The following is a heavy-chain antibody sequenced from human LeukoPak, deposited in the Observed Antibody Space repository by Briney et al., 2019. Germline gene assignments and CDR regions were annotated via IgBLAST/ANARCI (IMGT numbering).Heavy chain of an antibody. D-gene: IGHD2-21*01. J-gene: IGHJ4*02. V-gene: IGHV3-23*01. Sequence: GRSLRLSCVASDFTFSTYDMTWVRQAPGKGLEWVSSISDSGRYIFTADSMRGRFTISRDNSANTLYLQMYSLRVDDTATYFCAGKLPGATYYFDSWGQGTLVTVSS. CDR2: ISDSGRYI. CDR3: AGKLPGATYYFDS. CDR1: DFTFSTYD.